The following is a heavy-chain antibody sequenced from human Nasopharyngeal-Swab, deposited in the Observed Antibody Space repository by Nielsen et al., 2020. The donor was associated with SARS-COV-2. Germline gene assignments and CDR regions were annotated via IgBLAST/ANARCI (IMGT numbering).Heavy chain of an antibody. V-gene: IGHV1-2*06. J-gene: IGHJ4*02. CDR1: RYTFTAFS. Sequence: ASVKVSCKASRYTFTAFSIHWVRQSPAQGLEWVGRIGTNSGGTLYAPSFRGRVTMTRDTSVATAYMELSDLRSDDTAVYYCARDSPASRGDYWGQGTLVTVSS. D-gene: IGHD5-24*01. CDR3: ARDSPASRGDY. CDR2: IGTNSGGT.